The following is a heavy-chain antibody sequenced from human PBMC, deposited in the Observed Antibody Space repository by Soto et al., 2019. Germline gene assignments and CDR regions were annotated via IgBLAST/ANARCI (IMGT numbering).Heavy chain of an antibody. Sequence: ASVKVSCKASGYTFTSYDIIWVRQATGQGLEWMGGFDPEDGETIYAQKFQGRVTMTEDTSTDTAYMELSSLRSEDTAVYYCATGPKDIVVVPAVTAFDIWGQGTMVTVSS. CDR2: FDPEDGET. D-gene: IGHD2-2*01. V-gene: IGHV1-24*01. J-gene: IGHJ3*02. CDR3: ATGPKDIVVVPAVTAFDI. CDR1: GYTFTSYD.